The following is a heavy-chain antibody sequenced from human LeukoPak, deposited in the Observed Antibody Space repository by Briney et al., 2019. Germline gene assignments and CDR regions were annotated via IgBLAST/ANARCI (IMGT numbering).Heavy chain of an antibody. D-gene: IGHD3-3*01. J-gene: IGHJ4*02. V-gene: IGHV2-5*01. CDR1: GFSLSTSGVG. Sequence: SGPTLVNPTQTLTLTCTFSGFSLSTSGVGVGWVRQPPGKALEWLALIYWNDDKYYSPSLKNRLTITKDTPKNQVVLTMTNMDPVDTPPHYCAYRGITIFGVVSYYFDYWGQGTLVTVSS. CDR2: IYWNDDK. CDR3: AYRGITIFGVVSYYFDY.